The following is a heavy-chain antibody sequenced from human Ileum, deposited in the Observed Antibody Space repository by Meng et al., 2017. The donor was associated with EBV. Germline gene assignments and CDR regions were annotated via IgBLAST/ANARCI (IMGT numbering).Heavy chain of an antibody. D-gene: IGHD2-2*02. Sequence: VGDGGGGVLSGGVWAVFCVACGFFFSSFVMHWGGQARGKGLEWVALISYDGSNKFYADALKGRFTISRDNSDNTVSLHINSLRVEDTAVYYCATNTPHHYWGQGTVVTVSS. CDR3: ATNTPHHY. V-gene: IGHV3-33*03. J-gene: IGHJ4*02. CDR1: GFFFSSFV. CDR2: ISYDGSNK.